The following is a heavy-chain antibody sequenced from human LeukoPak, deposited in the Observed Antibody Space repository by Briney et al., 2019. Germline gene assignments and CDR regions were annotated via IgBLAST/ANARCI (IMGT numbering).Heavy chain of an antibody. J-gene: IGHJ4*02. CDR3: AKDRRRDGYNRRSATPH. D-gene: IGHD5-24*01. Sequence: GGSLRLSCAASGFTFSSYATSWVRQAPGKGLERGSAISVSGGSTYYADPAKGRVTLSRDNSKNTLYLQMNSLRAEDTAVYYCAKDRRRDGYNRRSATPHWGQGTLVTVSS. CDR2: ISVSGGST. V-gene: IGHV3-23*01. CDR1: GFTFSSYA.